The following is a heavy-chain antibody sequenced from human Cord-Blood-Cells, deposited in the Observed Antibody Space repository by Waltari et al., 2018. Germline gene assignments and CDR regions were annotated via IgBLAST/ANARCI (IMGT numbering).Heavy chain of an antibody. Sequence: QVQLVQSGAEVKKPGSSVKVSCKASGGTFSSYASSWVLQAPGQGLEWMGGIIPIFGTANYAQKFQGRVTITADESTSTAYMELSSLRSEDTAVYYCARGWRITMVRGVYYYGMDVWGQGTTVTVSS. CDR2: IIPIFGTA. D-gene: IGHD3-10*01. V-gene: IGHV1-69*01. CDR3: ARGWRITMVRGVYYYGMDV. CDR1: GGTFSSYA. J-gene: IGHJ6*02.